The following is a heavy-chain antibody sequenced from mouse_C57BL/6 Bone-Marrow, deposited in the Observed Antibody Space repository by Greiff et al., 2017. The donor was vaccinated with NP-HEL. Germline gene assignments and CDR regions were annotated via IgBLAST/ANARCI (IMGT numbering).Heavy chain of an antibody. CDR1: GFSLTSYG. Sequence: VMLKESGPGLVQPSQSLSITCTVSGFSLTSYGVHWVRQSPGKGLEWMGVIWSGGSTDYNAAFISRLSISKDNSKSQVFFKMNSLQADDTAIYYCASSLAYWGQGTLVTVSA. CDR2: IWSGGST. J-gene: IGHJ3*01. CDR3: ASSLAY. V-gene: IGHV2-2*01.